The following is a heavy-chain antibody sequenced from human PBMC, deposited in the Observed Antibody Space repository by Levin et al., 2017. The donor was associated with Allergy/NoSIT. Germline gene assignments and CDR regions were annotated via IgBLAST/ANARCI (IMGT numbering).Heavy chain of an antibody. CDR2: ISGSGGST. CDR1: GFTFSSYA. Sequence: GESLKISCAASGFTFSSYAMSWVRQAPGKGLEWVSAISGSGGSTYYADSVKGRFTISRDNSKNTLYLQMNSLRAEDTAVYYCAKDVTFVPAAPFDYWGQGTLVTVSS. V-gene: IGHV3-23*01. J-gene: IGHJ4*02. CDR3: AKDVTFVPAAPFDY. D-gene: IGHD2-2*01.